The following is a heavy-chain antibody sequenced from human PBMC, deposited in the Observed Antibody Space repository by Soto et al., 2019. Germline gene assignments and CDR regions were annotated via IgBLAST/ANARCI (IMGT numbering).Heavy chain of an antibody. J-gene: IGHJ4*02. Sequence: PGGSLRLSCAASGFTFSSYWMSWVRQAPGKGLEWVANIKQDGSEKYYVDSVKGRFTISRDNAKNSLYLQMNSLRAEDTAVYYCARETNDIAPAGTGGGFYYFDYWGQGTLVTVSS. CDR2: IKQDGSEK. CDR1: GFTFSSYW. V-gene: IGHV3-7*01. D-gene: IGHD6-13*01. CDR3: ARETNDIAPAGTGGGFYYFDY.